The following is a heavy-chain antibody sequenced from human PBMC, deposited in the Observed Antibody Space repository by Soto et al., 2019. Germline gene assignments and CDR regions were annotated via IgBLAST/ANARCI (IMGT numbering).Heavy chain of an antibody. CDR3: ASGIQLWLRRINNGYSG. Sequence: QVQLVQSGAEVKKPESSVKVSCKAPGGTFSTYAISWVLQAPGQGLEWMGGIIPMFGTANYAQRFQDRVTITAAESTNTGYMELSSLRSEDTAVYFCASGIQLWLRRINNGYSGWGQGTLVTVSS. V-gene: IGHV1-69*12. CDR2: IIPMFGTA. CDR1: GGTFSTYA. J-gene: IGHJ4*02. D-gene: IGHD5-18*01.